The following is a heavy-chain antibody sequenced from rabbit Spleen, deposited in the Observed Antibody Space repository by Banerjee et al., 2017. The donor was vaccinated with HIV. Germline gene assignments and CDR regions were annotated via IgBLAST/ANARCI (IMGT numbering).Heavy chain of an antibody. Sequence: EQLEESGGGLVKPEGSLTLTCKASGVSLNDKDVMCWVRQAPGKGLEWIACINVVTGKSFYASFAKCRFIMSRTSSTTLTLQMTILTAADTATYFCARDLVAVIVWNFNLWVPATLVTVS. CDR2: INVVTGKS. CDR1: GVSLNDKDV. CDR3: ARDLVAVIVWNFNL. D-gene: IGHD6-1*01. V-gene: IGHV1S45*01. J-gene: IGHJ4*01.